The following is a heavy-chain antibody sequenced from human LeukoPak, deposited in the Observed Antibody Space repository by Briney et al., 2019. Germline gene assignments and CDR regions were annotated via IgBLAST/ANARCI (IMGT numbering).Heavy chain of an antibody. J-gene: IGHJ4*02. CDR1: GFTFSYAW. D-gene: IGHD5-12*01. V-gene: IGHV3-15*01. CDR3: YTVLVWGGYDAKETDK. CDR2: IKSKSDGGAT. Sequence: GSLGLSCVASGFTFSYAWMNWVRQAPGKRLEWVGRIKSKSDGGATDYTAPVKGRFTISRDDSENTLYLHMNSLGTEDTGVYYCYTVLVWGGYDAKETDKWGQGTLVTVSS.